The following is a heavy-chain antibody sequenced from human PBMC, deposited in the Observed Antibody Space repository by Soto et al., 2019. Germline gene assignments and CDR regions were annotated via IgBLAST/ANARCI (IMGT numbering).Heavy chain of an antibody. CDR1: GFTFSSYA. CDR2: ISGSGGST. D-gene: IGHD3-9*01. J-gene: IGHJ4*02. Sequence: GGSLRLSCAASGFTFSSYAMSWVRQAPGKGLEWVSAISGSGGSTYYADSVKGRFTISRDNSKNTLYLQMNSLRAEDTAVYYCAKPPPYYDILPGYYIYWGQGTLVTVSS. CDR3: AKPPPYYDILPGYYIY. V-gene: IGHV3-23*01.